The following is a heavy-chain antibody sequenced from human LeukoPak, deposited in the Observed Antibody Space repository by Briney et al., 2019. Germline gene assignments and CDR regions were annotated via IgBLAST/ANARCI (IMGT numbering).Heavy chain of an antibody. Sequence: GGSLKLSCAASGFTLSDCAMHWVRQASGKGLEWVGLIRTKGANYATAYAASVKGRFIISRDDSSNMAYLQTNSLKNDDTAVYYCTRDGGSYSHLDNWGPGTRVTVSS. V-gene: IGHV3-73*01. CDR2: IRTKGANYAT. CDR1: GFTLSDCA. D-gene: IGHD1-26*01. CDR3: TRDGGSYSHLDN. J-gene: IGHJ4*02.